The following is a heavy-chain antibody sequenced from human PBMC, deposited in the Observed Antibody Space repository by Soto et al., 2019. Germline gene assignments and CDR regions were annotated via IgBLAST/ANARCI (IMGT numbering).Heavy chain of an antibody. J-gene: IGHJ6*02. CDR2: ISYDGSNK. D-gene: IGHD2-2*01. Sequence: QVQLVESGGGVVQPEKSLRLSCAASEFTFTNYFMYWVRQAPGKGLEWVAGISYDGSNKYYGDAVKGRFTISRDNSTSTLYLPMDSLRAEDTAMYYCARGDQYYGIDVWGQGTTVTVSS. V-gene: IGHV3-30-3*01. CDR1: EFTFTNYF. CDR3: ARGDQYYGIDV.